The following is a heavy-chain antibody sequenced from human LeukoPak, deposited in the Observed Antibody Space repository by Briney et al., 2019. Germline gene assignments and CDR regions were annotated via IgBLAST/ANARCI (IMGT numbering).Heavy chain of an antibody. CDR1: GYSFTSYW. J-gene: IGHJ4*02. Sequence: GESLKISCKGSGYSFTSYWIGWVRQMPGKGLEWMGIIYPGDSDTRYSPSFQGQVTISADKSISTAYPQWSSLKASDTAMYYCARQRASGITGTTRDYWGQGTLVTVSS. D-gene: IGHD1-7*01. CDR3: ARQRASGITGTTRDY. CDR2: IYPGDSDT. V-gene: IGHV5-51*01.